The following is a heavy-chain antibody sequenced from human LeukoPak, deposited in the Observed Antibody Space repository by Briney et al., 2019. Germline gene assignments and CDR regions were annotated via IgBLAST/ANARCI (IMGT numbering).Heavy chain of an antibody. V-gene: IGHV3-48*03. CDR3: ARIQLWYTYYMDV. CDR1: GFTFSSYE. Sequence: GGSLRLSCAASGFTFSSYEMNWVRQAPGKGPEWVSYISSSGSTIYYADSVKGRFTISRDNAKNSLYLQMNSLRAEDTAVYYCARIQLWYTYYMDVWGKGTTVTISS. CDR2: ISSSGSTI. D-gene: IGHD5-18*01. J-gene: IGHJ6*03.